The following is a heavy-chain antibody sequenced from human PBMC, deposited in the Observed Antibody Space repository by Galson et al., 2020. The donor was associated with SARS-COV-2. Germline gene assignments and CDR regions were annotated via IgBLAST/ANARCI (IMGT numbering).Heavy chain of an antibody. V-gene: IGHV4-30-2*01. CDR2: IYPRGNT. Sequence: ETSETLSLTCAVSGDSISSGGYCWSWIRQPPGKGLEWIRYIYPRGNTYYSPSLKSRVIMSIDTSENQFSLRLSSVTAADTAVYYCARVVYDTTGTTRGDWFDPWGQGTLVTVSS. D-gene: IGHD3-22*01. CDR3: ARVVYDTTGTTRGDWFDP. J-gene: IGHJ5*02. CDR1: GDSISSGGYC.